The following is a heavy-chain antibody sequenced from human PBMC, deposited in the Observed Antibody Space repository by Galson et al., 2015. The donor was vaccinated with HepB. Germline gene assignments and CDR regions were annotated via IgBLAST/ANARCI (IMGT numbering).Heavy chain of an antibody. V-gene: IGHV4-39*02. CDR3: AREYSGSWGSQGFFYYGLDV. D-gene: IGHD3-10*01. CDR2: VYYTGSA. CDR1: SGSINRDTYH. Sequence: LSLTCTVSSGSINRDTYHWVWIRQPPGRGLEYIGSVYYTGSAFYNPSLKSRVSISLDTSKNQFSLKLASVTAADTAVYYCAREYSGSWGSQGFFYYGLDVWGQGTTVTVSS. J-gene: IGHJ6*02.